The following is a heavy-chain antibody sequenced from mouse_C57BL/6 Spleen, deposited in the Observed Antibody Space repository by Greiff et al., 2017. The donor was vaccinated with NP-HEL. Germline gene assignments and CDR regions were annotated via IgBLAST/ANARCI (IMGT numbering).Heavy chain of an antibody. J-gene: IGHJ4*01. D-gene: IGHD2-4*01. CDR2: IYPGDGDP. CDR3: ARSYYDYGYAMDY. V-gene: IGHV1-82*01. CDR1: GYAFSSSW. Sequence: QVQLQQSGPELVKPGASVKISCKASGYAFSSSWMNWVKQRPGKGLEWIGRIYPGDGDPNYNGKFKGKATLTADTSSSTAYMQLSSLTSEDSAVDVCARSYYDYGYAMDYWGQGTSVTVSS.